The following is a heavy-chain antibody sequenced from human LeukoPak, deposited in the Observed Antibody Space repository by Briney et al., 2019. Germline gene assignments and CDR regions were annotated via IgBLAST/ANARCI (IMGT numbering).Heavy chain of an antibody. D-gene: IGHD3-3*01. J-gene: IGHJ6*03. V-gene: IGHV3-21*01. Sequence: GGSLRLSCAASGFTFSSYSMNWVRQAPGKGLEWVSSISSSSSYIYYADSVKGRFTISRDNAKNSLYLQMNSLRAEDTAVYYCARQGVLEWLGLSYYYYMDVWGKGTTVTVSS. CDR1: GFTFSSYS. CDR3: ARQGVLEWLGLSYYYYMDV. CDR2: ISSSSSYI.